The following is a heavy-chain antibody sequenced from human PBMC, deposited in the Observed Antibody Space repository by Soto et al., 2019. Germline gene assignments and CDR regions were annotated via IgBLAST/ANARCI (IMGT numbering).Heavy chain of an antibody. D-gene: IGHD6-13*01. Sequence: EVQLVECGGGLVQPGRSLRLACAASGFTLDDYVMHWVRQAPGKGLEWVSGISWNSGNIGYADSVKGRFTISRDNAKNSLYLQMNSLRAEDTALYYCAKDIRIAAAASGRGFDYWGQGTLVTVSS. V-gene: IGHV3-9*01. CDR3: AKDIRIAAAASGRGFDY. CDR1: GFTLDDYV. CDR2: ISWNSGNI. J-gene: IGHJ4*02.